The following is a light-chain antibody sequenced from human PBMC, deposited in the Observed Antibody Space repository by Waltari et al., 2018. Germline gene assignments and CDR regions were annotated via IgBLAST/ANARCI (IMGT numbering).Light chain of an antibody. J-gene: IGKJ1*01. CDR3: QKYNSAPRT. Sequence: DIQMTQSPSSLSASAGDRVTITCRASQGISNFLAWYQQKPGRVPKVLIYAASTVQSVVPSRFSGSGSGTPFTLAISSLQPEDVATCYCQKYNSAPRTFGQGTRVEIK. CDR2: AAS. V-gene: IGKV1-27*01. CDR1: QGISNF.